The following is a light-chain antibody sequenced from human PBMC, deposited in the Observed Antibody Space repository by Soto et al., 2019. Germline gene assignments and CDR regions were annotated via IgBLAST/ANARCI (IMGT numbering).Light chain of an antibody. CDR3: QQYGSSPQT. J-gene: IGKJ5*01. CDR2: CAS. CDR1: QSVSSSY. V-gene: IGKV3-20*01. Sequence: EIVLTQSPGTLSLSPGERATLSCSASQSVSSSYLAWYQQKPGQAPRLLIYCASSRATGIPDRFSGSGSGTDFTLTSSRLEPEDFAVYYCQQYGSSPQTFGQGTRLAIK.